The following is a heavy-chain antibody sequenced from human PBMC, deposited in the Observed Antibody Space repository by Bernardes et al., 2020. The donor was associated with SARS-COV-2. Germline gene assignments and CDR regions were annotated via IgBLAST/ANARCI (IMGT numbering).Heavy chain of an antibody. CDR3: ARDRRAYCSSTSCYTGFYFDY. CDR1: GFTFSSYS. V-gene: IGHV3-21*01. CDR2: ISSSSSYI. D-gene: IGHD2-2*02. Sequence: GSLRLSCAASGFTFSSYSMNWVRQAPGKGLEWVSSISSSSSYIYYADSMKGRFTISRDNAKNSLYLQMNSLRAEDTAVYYCARDRRAYCSSTSCYTGFYFDYWGQGTLVTVSS. J-gene: IGHJ4*02.